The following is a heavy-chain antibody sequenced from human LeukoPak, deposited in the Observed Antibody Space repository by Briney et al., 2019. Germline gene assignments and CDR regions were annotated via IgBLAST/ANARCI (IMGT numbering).Heavy chain of an antibody. Sequence: GGSLRLSCAASGFTFDDYAMHWVRQAPGKGLEWVSGISWNSGSIGYADSVKGRFTISRDNAKNSLYLQMNSLRAEDTAVYYCARARGGSGREFTFSWMVYYYYYYMDVWGKGTTVTISS. CDR1: GFTFDDYA. CDR2: ISWNSGSI. J-gene: IGHJ6*03. V-gene: IGHV3-9*01. CDR3: ARARGGSGREFTFSWMVYYYYYYMDV. D-gene: IGHD3-10*01.